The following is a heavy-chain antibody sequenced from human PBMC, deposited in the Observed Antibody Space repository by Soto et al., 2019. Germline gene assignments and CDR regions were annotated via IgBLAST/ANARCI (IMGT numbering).Heavy chain of an antibody. V-gene: IGHV3-30-3*01. Sequence: PGGSLILSCAASGFIFRNYDMHWVRQAPGKGLEWVASISYDENKRYYTDSVQGRFTISRDNSKNTLYLQVNSLRAEDTAVYYCARAMDTAMASKDNLFDPWGQGTLVSVSS. CDR1: GFIFRNYD. D-gene: IGHD5-18*01. CDR2: ISYDENKR. J-gene: IGHJ5*02. CDR3: ARAMDTAMASKDNLFDP.